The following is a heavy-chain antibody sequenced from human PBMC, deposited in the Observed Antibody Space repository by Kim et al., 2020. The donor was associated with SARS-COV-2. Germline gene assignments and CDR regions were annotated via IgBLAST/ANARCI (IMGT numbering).Heavy chain of an antibody. Sequence: SVKVSCKASGGTFSSYAISWVRQAPGQGLEWMGGIIPIFGTANYAQKFQGRVTITADKSTSTAYMELSSLRSEDTAVYYCARGEPYSGSYSDFDYWGQGTLVTVSS. CDR2: IIPIFGTA. J-gene: IGHJ4*02. V-gene: IGHV1-69*06. CDR1: GGTFSSYA. D-gene: IGHD1-26*01. CDR3: ARGEPYSGSYSDFDY.